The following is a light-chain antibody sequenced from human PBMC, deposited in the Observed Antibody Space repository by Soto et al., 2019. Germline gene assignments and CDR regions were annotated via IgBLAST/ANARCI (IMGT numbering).Light chain of an antibody. CDR2: WAS. V-gene: IGKV4-1*01. Sequence: DIVMTQAPASVAVSLCERASINCKSSQSVLHSYNKNNYISWYQHKPGQPPKVLIYWASTRESGVPARFNGSGSGTDFTLTISSLQAEDVAVYFCRQYSSTPLTFGGGTKVDIK. J-gene: IGKJ4*01. CDR1: QSVLHSYNKNNY. CDR3: RQYSSTPLT.